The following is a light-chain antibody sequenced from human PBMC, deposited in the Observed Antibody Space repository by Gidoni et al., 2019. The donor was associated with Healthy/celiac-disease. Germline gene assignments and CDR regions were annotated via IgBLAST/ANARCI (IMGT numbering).Light chain of an antibody. J-gene: IGKJ2*01. V-gene: IGKV3-15*01. CDR2: GAS. Sequence: ETVMTQSPATLSVSPGERATLPCKASQSVSNNLAWYQQKPGQAPRLLIYGASTRATGIPARFSGSGSGTEFTLTISSLQSEDFAVYYCQQYNNWPYTFGQXTKLEIK. CDR3: QQYNNWPYT. CDR1: QSVSNN.